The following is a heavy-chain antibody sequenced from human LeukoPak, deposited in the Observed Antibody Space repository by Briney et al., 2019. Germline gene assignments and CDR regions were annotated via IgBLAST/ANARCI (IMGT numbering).Heavy chain of an antibody. D-gene: IGHD2-2*01. V-gene: IGHV3-23*01. J-gene: IGHJ3*02. CDR2: ISDGGGTT. CDR3: AKRPSSSTTGSASAFDI. Sequence: GGSLRLSCAASGFTFSSHAMSWVRQAPGKGLEWVSAISDGGGTTFYADSVKGRFAISRDNSKNPLFLQMNSLRAEDTALYYCAKRPSSSTTGSASAFDIWGQGTMVTVSS. CDR1: GFTFSSHA.